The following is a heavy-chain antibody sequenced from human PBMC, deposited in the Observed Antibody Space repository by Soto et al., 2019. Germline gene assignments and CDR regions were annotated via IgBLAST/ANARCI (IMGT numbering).Heavy chain of an antibody. J-gene: IGHJ5*02. CDR2: IYYSGST. CDR3: ARDRNYDFWSGTSRGDNWFDP. V-gene: IGHV4-31*03. D-gene: IGHD3-3*01. Sequence: SETLSLTCTVSGGSISSGGYYWSWIRQHPGKGLEWIGYIYYSGSTYYNPSLKSRVTISVDTSKNQFSLKLSSVTAADTAVYYCARDRNYDFWSGTSRGDNWFDPWGQGTLVTVSS. CDR1: GGSISSGGYY.